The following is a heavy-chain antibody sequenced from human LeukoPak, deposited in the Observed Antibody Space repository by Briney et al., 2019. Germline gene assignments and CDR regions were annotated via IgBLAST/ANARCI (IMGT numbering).Heavy chain of an antibody. CDR2: IYCSGST. V-gene: IGHV4-59*01. CDR1: GGSISSYY. CDR3: AREEAVAGRGFDP. D-gene: IGHD6-19*01. Sequence: SETLSLTCTVSGGSISSYYWSWIRQPPGKGLEWIGYIYCSGSTNYNPSLKSRVTISVDTSENQFSLKLSSVTAADTAVYYCAREEAVAGRGFDPWGQGTLVTVSS. J-gene: IGHJ5*02.